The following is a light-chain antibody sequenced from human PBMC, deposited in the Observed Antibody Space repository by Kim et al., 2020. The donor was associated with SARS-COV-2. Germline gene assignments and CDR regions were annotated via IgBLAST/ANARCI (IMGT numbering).Light chain of an antibody. CDR1: QTIGSW. J-gene: IGKJ2*03. CDR2: ETT. Sequence: SGAVGDRVTITCRASQTIGSWVAWYQQKPGKAPKVLIYETTTLKSGVPSRVSGSGSGKEFTLTISSLPPDDFATYFCQQYHTYSRGFGQGTKLEI. V-gene: IGKV1-5*03. CDR3: QQYHTYSRG.